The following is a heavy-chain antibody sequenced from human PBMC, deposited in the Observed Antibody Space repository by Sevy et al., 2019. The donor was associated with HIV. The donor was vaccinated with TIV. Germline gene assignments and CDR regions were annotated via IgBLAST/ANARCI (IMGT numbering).Heavy chain of an antibody. J-gene: IGHJ6*02. D-gene: IGHD3-22*01. Sequence: GGSLRLSCAASGFTFSSYAMSWVRQAPGKGLEWVSAISGSGGSTYYADSVKGRFTISRDNSKNTLYLQMNSLRAEDTAVYYCAKRKGLGYYYYGMDVWGQGTTVTVSS. CDR2: ISGSGGST. CDR1: GFTFSSYA. V-gene: IGHV3-23*01. CDR3: AKRKGLGYYYYGMDV.